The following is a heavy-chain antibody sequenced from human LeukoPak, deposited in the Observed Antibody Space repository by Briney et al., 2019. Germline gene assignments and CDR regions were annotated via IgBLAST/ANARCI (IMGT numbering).Heavy chain of an antibody. J-gene: IGHJ4*02. CDR1: GFTFSSYA. Sequence: PGGSLRLSCAASGFTFSSYAMSWVRQAPGKGLEWVSAISGSGGSTYYADSVKGRFTISRDNSKNTLYLQMNSLRAEDTAVYYYAKELSWELLPYYFDYWGQGTLVTVSS. D-gene: IGHD1-26*01. CDR2: ISGSGGST. V-gene: IGHV3-23*01. CDR3: AKELSWELLPYYFDY.